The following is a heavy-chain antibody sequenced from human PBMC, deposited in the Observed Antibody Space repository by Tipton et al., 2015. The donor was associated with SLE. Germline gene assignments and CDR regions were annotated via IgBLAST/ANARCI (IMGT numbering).Heavy chain of an antibody. CDR2: IHHSGTA. Sequence: TLSLTCAVSSYSINSDYYWGWIRQPPGKGLEWIGSIHHSGTAHHNPSLKSRITISVDTSKNHFSLKLSSVTAADTAVYYCAPRVYGGFFDYWGQGTLVTVSS. V-gene: IGHV4-38-2*01. D-gene: IGHD5/OR15-5a*01. CDR3: APRVYGGFFDY. J-gene: IGHJ4*02. CDR1: SYSINSDYY.